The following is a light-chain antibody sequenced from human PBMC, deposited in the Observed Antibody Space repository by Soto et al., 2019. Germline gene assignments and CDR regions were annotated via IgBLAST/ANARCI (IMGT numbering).Light chain of an antibody. CDR3: QQTFSTYVS. Sequence: DIQMTQFPSSLSASVGDRVTITCRASQTISSYLHWYQLKPGQAPKLLIYAASSLQSGVPSRFSGSGSGTEFTLTISSLQPEDFATYFCQQTFSTYVSFGGGTKVEIK. J-gene: IGKJ4*01. CDR1: QTISSY. CDR2: AAS. V-gene: IGKV1-39*01.